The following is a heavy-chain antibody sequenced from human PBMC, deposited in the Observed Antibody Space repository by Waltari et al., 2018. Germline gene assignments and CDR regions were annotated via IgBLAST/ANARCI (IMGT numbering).Heavy chain of an antibody. V-gene: IGHV3-48*01. CDR2: MATGSNRL. D-gene: IGHD4-17*01. J-gene: IGHJ4*02. CDR3: AREPTVTGENYFDS. Sequence: EVQLVESGGGLAQPGGSLRLSCEASGFTFKNYAMNWVRQAPGKGLEGVSYMATGSNRLYYANSVKGRFTISRDNTKDSLFLQMNSLRAEDTALYFCAREPTVTGENYFDSWGQGALVSVSS. CDR1: GFTFKNYA.